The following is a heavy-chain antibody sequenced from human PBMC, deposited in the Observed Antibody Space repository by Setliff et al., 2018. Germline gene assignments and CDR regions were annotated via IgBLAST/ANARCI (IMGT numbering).Heavy chain of an antibody. J-gene: IGHJ6*02. CDR1: GYSFSTCW. Sequence: GESLKISCKGSGYSFSTCWIGWVRQMPGNGLEWMGIIYPGDSITRYSPSFQGQVTISTDKSISTAYLQWSSLKASDTAMYYCARGGVEQLAGRPLKGYYYGMDGWGQGTTVTVSS. CDR3: ARGGVEQLAGRPLKGYYYGMDG. V-gene: IGHV5-51*01. D-gene: IGHD6-6*01. CDR2: IYPGDSIT.